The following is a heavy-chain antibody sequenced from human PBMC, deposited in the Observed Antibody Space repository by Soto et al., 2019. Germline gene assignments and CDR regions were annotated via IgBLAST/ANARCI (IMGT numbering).Heavy chain of an antibody. Sequence: EVQLVESGGRLVQPGGSLRLSCAASGFSFSRYWMHWVRQAPGKGLVWVSRLSGDGSSTSYADSVKGRFTVSRDNAKNTLYLQMDRLGAEDTAVYDCARDGSYGDYGGDLGYWGQGTLVTVAS. CDR3: ARDGSYGDYGGDLGY. CDR1: GFSFSRYW. D-gene: IGHD4-17*01. CDR2: LSGDGSST. J-gene: IGHJ4*02. V-gene: IGHV3-74*01.